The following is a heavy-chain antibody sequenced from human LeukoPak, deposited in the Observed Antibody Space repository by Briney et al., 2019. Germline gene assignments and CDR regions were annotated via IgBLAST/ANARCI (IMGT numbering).Heavy chain of an antibody. D-gene: IGHD5-18*01. CDR2: VYYSGGT. Sequence: SETLSLTCTVPDDSMSSYYWNWIRQPPGKGLEWIGYVYYSGGTNYNPSLKSRVTISLDTSKNQFSLKLSSVTAADTAVYYCARRANTAPPYYFDYWGQGTLVTVSS. CDR3: ARRANTAPPYYFDY. J-gene: IGHJ4*02. CDR1: DDSMSSYY. V-gene: IGHV4-59*01.